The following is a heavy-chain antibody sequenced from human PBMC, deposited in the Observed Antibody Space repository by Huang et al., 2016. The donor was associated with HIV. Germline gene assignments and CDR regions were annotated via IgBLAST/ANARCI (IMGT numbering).Heavy chain of an antibody. D-gene: IGHD3-16*01. CDR1: GFTFDDYA. V-gene: IGHV3-9*01. J-gene: IGHJ3*01. CDR2: IKWKSGNI. Sequence: EVQLVESGGGLVRPGRSLRLSCAASGFTFDDYAMHWVRQTPGKCLELVSGIKWKSGNIAYADSVRGRFTISRDNAKNSLYLQMNSLRPEDTALYYCAKDWGYDFGAFDFWGRGTMVTVSS. CDR3: AKDWGYDFGAFDF.